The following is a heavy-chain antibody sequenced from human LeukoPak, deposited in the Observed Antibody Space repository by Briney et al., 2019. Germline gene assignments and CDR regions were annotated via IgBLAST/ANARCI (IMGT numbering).Heavy chain of an antibody. V-gene: IGHV4-34*01. CDR1: GVSLSDYY. CDR2: IWYSGFT. Sequence: SETLSLTCAVYGVSLSDYYWSWIRQPPGKGLEWIGYIWYSGFTYYNPSLKSRVTISVDTSKDQFFLKLSSVTAADTATYYCARVRDWFDPWGQGTLVTVSS. CDR3: ARVRDWFDP. J-gene: IGHJ5*02. D-gene: IGHD4/OR15-4a*01.